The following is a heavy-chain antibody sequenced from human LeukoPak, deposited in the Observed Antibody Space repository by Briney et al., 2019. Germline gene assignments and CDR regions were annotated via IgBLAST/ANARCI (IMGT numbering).Heavy chain of an antibody. D-gene: IGHD7-27*01. CDR2: IYYGGSV. Sequence: SETLSLTCTVSNNSTNTYYWTWIRQPPGKGLEWIGYIYYGGSVSSNPSLESRVTISLDTSKNQVSLHLTSVTAAATAVYYCPTVAVPPAGQGNWGLSFDHWGQGILVTVSP. CDR1: NNSTNTYY. J-gene: IGHJ4*02. CDR3: PTVAVPPAGQGNWGLSFDH. V-gene: IGHV4-59*01.